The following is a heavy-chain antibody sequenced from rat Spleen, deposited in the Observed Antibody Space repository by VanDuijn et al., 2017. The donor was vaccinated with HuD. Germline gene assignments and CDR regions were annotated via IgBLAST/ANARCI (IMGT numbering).Heavy chain of an antibody. CDR2: IWAGGGT. D-gene: IGHD4-3*01. CDR1: GFSLITNS. V-gene: IGHV2-72*01. CDR3: ARHLREASGVMDV. J-gene: IGHJ4*01. Sequence: QVQLKESGPGLVQPSQTLSLTCTVSGFSLITNSVHWVRQPPGKSLVWMGTIWAGGGTNHNSAVQSRLSISRDTSKSQVFLKMNSLQPEDTGTYYCARHLREASGVMDVWGQGASVTVSS.